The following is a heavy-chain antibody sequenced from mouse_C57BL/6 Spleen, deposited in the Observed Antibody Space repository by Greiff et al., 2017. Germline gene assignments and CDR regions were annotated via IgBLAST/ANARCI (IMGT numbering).Heavy chain of an antibody. CDR3: ARSDDYDGNWYFDV. Sequence: VPLPQPVAALLTPVSSVPLSCKASGYTFTSYWMHWVKQRPGRGLEWIGRIDPNSGGTKYNEKFKSKATLTVDKPSSTAYMQLSSLTSEDSAVYYCARSDDYDGNWYFDVWGTGTTVTVSS. CDR1: GYTFTSYW. J-gene: IGHJ1*03. D-gene: IGHD2-4*01. CDR2: IDPNSGGT. V-gene: IGHV1-72*01.